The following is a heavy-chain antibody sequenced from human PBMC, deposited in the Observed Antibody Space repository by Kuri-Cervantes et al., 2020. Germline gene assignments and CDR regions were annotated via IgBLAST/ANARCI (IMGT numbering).Heavy chain of an antibody. CDR3: ARDSPNYYYYYMDV. CDR1: GFTFSSYG. CDR2: ISYDGSNK. J-gene: IGHJ6*03. Sequence: GGSLGLSCAASGFTFSSYGMHWVRQAPGKGLEWVAVISYDGSNKYYADSVKGRFTISRDNSKNTLYLQMNSLRAEDTAVCFCARDSPNYYYYYMDVWGKGTTVTVSS. V-gene: IGHV3-30*03.